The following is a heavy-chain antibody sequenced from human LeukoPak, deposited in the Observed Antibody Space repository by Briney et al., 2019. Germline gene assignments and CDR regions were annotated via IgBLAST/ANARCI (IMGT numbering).Heavy chain of an antibody. CDR1: GYTVTGYY. D-gene: IGHD2-2*01. Sequence: ASEKLSCKASGYTVTGYYMHWVRQAPRQGLELMGCSNPNCSCTKCAQQFQGRVTMTRDPSISAAYMELSRLRSDDTAVYYCARVSNFLGYCSSTRCPDDFDIWGQGTMVTVSS. J-gene: IGHJ3*02. CDR3: ARVSNFLGYCSSTRCPDDFDI. V-gene: IGHV1-2*02. CDR2: SNPNCSCT.